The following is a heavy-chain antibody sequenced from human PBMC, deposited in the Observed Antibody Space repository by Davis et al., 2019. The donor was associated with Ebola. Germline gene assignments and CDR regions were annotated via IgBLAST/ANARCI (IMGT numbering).Heavy chain of an antibody. CDR2: ISAYNGNT. V-gene: IGHV1-18*01. CDR3: ARKEYGSGSYYHDFDY. CDR1: GYTFTSYG. Sequence: ASVKVSCKASGYTFTSYGISWVRQAPGQGLEWMGWISAYNGNTNYAQKLQGRVTMTTDTSTSTAYMELRSLRSDDTAVYYCARKEYGSGSYYHDFDYWGQGTLVTVSS. D-gene: IGHD3-10*01. J-gene: IGHJ4*02.